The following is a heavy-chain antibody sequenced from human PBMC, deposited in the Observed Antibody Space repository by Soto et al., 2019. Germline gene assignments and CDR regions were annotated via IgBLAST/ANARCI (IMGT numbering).Heavy chain of an antibody. Sequence: SLRLSCAASGFTFSSYGMHWVRQAPGKGLEWVAVIWYDGSNKYYADSVKGRFTISRDNSKNTLYLQMNSLRAEDTAVYYCARDERAKWLRSYYYYYGMDVWGQGTTVTVSS. CDR1: GFTFSSYG. CDR2: IWYDGSNK. CDR3: ARDERAKWLRSYYYYYGMDV. D-gene: IGHD5-12*01. V-gene: IGHV3-33*01. J-gene: IGHJ6*02.